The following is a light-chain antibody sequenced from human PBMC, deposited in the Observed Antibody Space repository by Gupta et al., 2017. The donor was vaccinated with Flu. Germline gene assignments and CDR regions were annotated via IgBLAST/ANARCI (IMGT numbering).Light chain of an antibody. V-gene: IGKV1-16*01. CDR3: QQYYDNPPT. CDR1: QGISDS. CDR2: GAS. J-gene: IGKJ2*01. Sequence: DIQMTQSPSSVSAFVGDRVTITCRASQGISDSLVWFQKKPGKAPKSLIFGASNLHSGVSSRFSGGGSGKVFTLTITSLQPEDFATYYCQQYYDNPPTFGKGTKLEIK.